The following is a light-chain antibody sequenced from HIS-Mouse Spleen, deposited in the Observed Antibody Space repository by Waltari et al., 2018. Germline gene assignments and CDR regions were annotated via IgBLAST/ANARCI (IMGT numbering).Light chain of an antibody. Sequence: TSSDVGSYNRVSWYQQPPVTAPKLMIYEVSNRPSGVPDRFSGSKSGNTASLTISGLQAEDEADYYCSLYTSSSTFVVFGGGTKLTVL. V-gene: IGLV2-18*01. CDR1: SSDVGSYNR. J-gene: IGLJ2*01. CDR3: SLYTSSSTFVV. CDR2: EVS.